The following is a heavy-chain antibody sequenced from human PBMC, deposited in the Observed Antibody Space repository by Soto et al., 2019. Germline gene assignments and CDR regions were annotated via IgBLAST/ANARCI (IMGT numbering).Heavy chain of an antibody. CDR3: ARPYYYGKGSYWTYYYGMDV. CDR1: GFSFSSYC. CDR2: IKQDGSEK. J-gene: IGHJ6*02. V-gene: IGHV3-7*01. Sequence: GSLRLSGAASGFSFSSYCMSWVRQAPGKGLEWVANIKQDGSEKYYVDSVKGRFTISRDNAKNSLYLQMNSLRAEDTAVYYCARPYYYGKGSYWTYYYGMDVWGQGTTVTVSS. D-gene: IGHD3-10*01.